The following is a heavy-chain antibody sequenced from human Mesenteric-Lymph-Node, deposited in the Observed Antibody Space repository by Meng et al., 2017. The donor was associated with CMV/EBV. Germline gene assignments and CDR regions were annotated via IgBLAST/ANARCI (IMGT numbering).Heavy chain of an antibody. D-gene: IGHD1-1*01. V-gene: IGHV3-48*04. J-gene: IGHJ5*02. CDR2: ISIINSTI. Sequence: GESLKISCAASGFTFSSFSMNWVRQAPGKGLEWVSYISIINSTIYYADSVKGRFTISRDNAKNSLYLQMNSLRAEDTAVYYCARDHDSRFDPWGQGTLVTVSS. CDR1: GFTFSSFS. CDR3: ARDHDSRFDP.